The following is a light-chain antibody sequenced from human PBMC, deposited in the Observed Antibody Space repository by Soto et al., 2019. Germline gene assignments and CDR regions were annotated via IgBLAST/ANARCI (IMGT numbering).Light chain of an antibody. CDR1: SSNIESNV. J-gene: IGLJ1*01. V-gene: IGLV1-44*01. CDR2: DDK. CDR3: GTWDASLSGYV. Sequence: QSVLTQPPSVSGTPGQRVTISCSGSSSNIESNVVNWYHQLPGTAPKVLINDDKHRPSGVPERFSASRSRTSASLAIRGLQSEDEADYFCGTWDASLSGYVFGTGTKLTVL.